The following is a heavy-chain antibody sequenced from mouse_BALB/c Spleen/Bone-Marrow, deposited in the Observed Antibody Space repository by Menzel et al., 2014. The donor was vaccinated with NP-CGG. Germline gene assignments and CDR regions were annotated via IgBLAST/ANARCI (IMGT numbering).Heavy chain of an antibody. V-gene: IGHV7-3*02. CDR3: ARDMGGLLFDY. CDR2: IRNKAYGYTT. CDR1: GFTFTDYY. J-gene: IGHJ2*01. Sequence: EVQLQESGGGLVQPGGSLRLSCATSGFTFTDYYMNWVRQPPGKALEWLAFIRNKAYGYTTEYSASVKGRFTISRDNSQSILYLQMNPLRAEDSATYYCARDMGGLLFDYWAQGTTLSVSS. D-gene: IGHD1-1*01.